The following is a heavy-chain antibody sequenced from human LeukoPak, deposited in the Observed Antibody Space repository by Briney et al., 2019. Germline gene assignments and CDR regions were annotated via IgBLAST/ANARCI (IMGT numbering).Heavy chain of an antibody. J-gene: IGHJ4*02. D-gene: IGHD2-21*02. Sequence: KPGGSLRLSCTASGFTFGDYAMSWFRQAPGKGLEWVGFIRSKAYGGTTEYAASVKGRFTISRDDSKSIAYLQMNSLKTEDTAVYYCTRDDPGLAYYGGDCLPPFDYWGQGTLVTVSS. CDR1: GFTFGDYA. V-gene: IGHV3-49*05. CDR2: IRSKAYGGTT. CDR3: TRDDPGLAYYGGDCLPPFDY.